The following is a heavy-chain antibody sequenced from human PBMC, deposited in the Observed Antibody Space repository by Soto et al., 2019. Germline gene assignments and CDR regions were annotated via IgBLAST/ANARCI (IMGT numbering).Heavy chain of an antibody. Sequence: QVQLQESGPGLVKPSQTLSLTCAISGDSVSSNSAAWNWIRQSPSRGLEWLGRTYYWSRWYNDYAVPVRSRITVNADTPKNQFSLQLTSVTPEDTAVYYCAGTTSYQWYYMDVWGKGTTVTVSS. D-gene: IGHD1-7*01. J-gene: IGHJ6*03. CDR2: TYYWSRWYN. V-gene: IGHV6-1*01. CDR3: AGTTSYQWYYMDV. CDR1: GDSVSSNSAA.